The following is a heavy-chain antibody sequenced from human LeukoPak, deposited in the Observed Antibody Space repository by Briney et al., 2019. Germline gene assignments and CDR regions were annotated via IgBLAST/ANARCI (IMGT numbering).Heavy chain of an antibody. J-gene: IGHJ4*02. CDR3: GKTTTGYSSGRNPAWPVDY. CDR2: MSNDGGNI. V-gene: IGHV3-30*07. CDR1: GFTFSSYS. Sequence: GGSLRLSCAASGFTFSSYSMHWARQAPGKGLEWVALMSNDGGNIQYAESVKGRFTISRDNSQNTVYLQMNSLRAEDTAVYYCGKTTTGYSSGRNPAWPVDYWGQGTLVTVSS. D-gene: IGHD6-19*01.